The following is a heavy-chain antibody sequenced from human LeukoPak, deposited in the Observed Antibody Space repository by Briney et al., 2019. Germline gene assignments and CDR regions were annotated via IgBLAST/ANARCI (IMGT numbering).Heavy chain of an antibody. D-gene: IGHD6-13*01. CDR1: GFTFSSYS. CDR2: ISSSSSYI. V-gene: IGHV3-21*01. Sequence: GGSLRLSCAASGFTFSSYSMNWVRQAPGKGLEWVSSISSSSSYIYCADSVKSRFTISRDNAKNSLYLQMNSLRAEDTAVYYCARLTTQDSIAAALLNWGQGTLVTVSS. J-gene: IGHJ4*02. CDR3: ARLTTQDSIAAALLN.